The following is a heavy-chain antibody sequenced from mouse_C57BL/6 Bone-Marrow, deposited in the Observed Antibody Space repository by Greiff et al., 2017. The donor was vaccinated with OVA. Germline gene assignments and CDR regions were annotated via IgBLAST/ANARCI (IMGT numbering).Heavy chain of an antibody. CDR3: AREGFGYYAMDY. J-gene: IGHJ4*01. Sequence: VQLKESGGGLVKPGGSLKLSCAASGFTFSSYAMSWVRQTPEKRLEWVATISDGGSYTYYPDNVKGRFTISRDNAKNNLYLQMSHLKSEDTAMYYCAREGFGYYAMDYWGQGTSVTVSS. CDR2: ISDGGSYT. V-gene: IGHV5-4*01. CDR1: GFTFSSYA.